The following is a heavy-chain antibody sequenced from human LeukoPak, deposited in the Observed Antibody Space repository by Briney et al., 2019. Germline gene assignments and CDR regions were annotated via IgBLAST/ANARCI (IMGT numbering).Heavy chain of an antibody. J-gene: IGHJ4*02. Sequence: GESLKISCKGSGYSFTSYWSGWVRQMPGKGLEWMVIIYPGDSDTRYSPSFQGQVPISAEKSISTACLQWSSLKASDTAMYYCARHRGYSYGLRRYYFDYWDQGTLVTVSS. D-gene: IGHD5-18*01. CDR2: IYPGDSDT. CDR3: ARHRGYSYGLRRYYFDY. CDR1: GYSFTSYW. V-gene: IGHV5-51*01.